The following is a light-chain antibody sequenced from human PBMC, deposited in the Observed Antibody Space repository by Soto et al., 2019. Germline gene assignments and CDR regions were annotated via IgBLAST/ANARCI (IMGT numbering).Light chain of an antibody. J-gene: IGLJ2*01. Sequence: QSALTQPPSASGSPGQSVTISCTGTSSDVGDNYVSWYQQHLGKAPKLLIYEVNNRPSGVSDRFSGSKSGNTASLTISGLQAEDEADYYCNSYTSSSARVFGGGTKLTVL. CDR2: EVN. CDR1: SSDVGDNY. CDR3: NSYTSSSARV. V-gene: IGLV2-14*01.